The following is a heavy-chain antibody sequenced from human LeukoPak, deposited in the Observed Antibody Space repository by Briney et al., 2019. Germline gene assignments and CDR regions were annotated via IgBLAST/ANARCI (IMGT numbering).Heavy chain of an antibody. CDR3: VKVRGRARVGYFDY. CDR2: INKDGSVI. D-gene: IGHD1-26*01. Sequence: PGWSLRLSCAASGFTFSSYWMHWVRQAPGKGLVWVSRINKDGSVIDYAESVKGRFSISRDNAKNTLYLQMNSLRVEDTAIYYCVKVRGRARVGYFDYWGQGALVTVSS. V-gene: IGHV3-74*01. J-gene: IGHJ4*02. CDR1: GFTFSSYW.